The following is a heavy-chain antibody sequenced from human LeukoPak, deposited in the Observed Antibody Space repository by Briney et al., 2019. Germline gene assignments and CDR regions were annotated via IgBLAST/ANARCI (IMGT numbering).Heavy chain of an antibody. Sequence: SETLSLTCTVSGGSISSYYWSWIRQPPGKGLEWIGFINYSGSTTYNPSLKSRVTISVDTSRDQFSLKLSSVTAADRAVYYCARGYSTGWYGGFDFWGQGTLVTVSS. CDR1: GGSISSYY. D-gene: IGHD6-19*01. CDR2: INYSGST. CDR3: ARGYSTGWYGGFDF. V-gene: IGHV4-59*08. J-gene: IGHJ4*02.